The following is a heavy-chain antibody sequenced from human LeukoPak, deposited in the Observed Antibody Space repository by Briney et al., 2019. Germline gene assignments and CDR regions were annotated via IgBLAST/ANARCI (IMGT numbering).Heavy chain of an antibody. Sequence: SETLSLTCTVSGGSISSSRYYWGWIRQPPGKGLEWIGNIYYSGSTYYNPSLKSRVTISVDTSKNQFSLKLSSVTAADTAVYYCARHDSSGYYYVRAYFDYWGQGTLVTVSS. CDR1: GGSISSSRYY. D-gene: IGHD3-22*01. CDR3: ARHDSSGYYYVRAYFDY. V-gene: IGHV4-39*01. CDR2: IYYSGST. J-gene: IGHJ4*02.